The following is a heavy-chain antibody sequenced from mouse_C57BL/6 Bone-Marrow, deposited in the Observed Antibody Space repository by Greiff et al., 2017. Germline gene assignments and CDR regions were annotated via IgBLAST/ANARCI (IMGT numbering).Heavy chain of an antibody. V-gene: IGHV5-12*01. D-gene: IGHD1-1*01. Sequence: EVMLVESGGGLVQPGGSLKLSCAASGFTFSDYYMYWVRQTPEKRLEWVAYISNGGGSTYYPDTVKGRFTISRDNAKNTLYLQMSRLKSEDTAMXYCARITTVAHWGQGTSVTVSS. CDR2: ISNGGGST. CDR1: GFTFSDYY. CDR3: ARITTVAH. J-gene: IGHJ4*01.